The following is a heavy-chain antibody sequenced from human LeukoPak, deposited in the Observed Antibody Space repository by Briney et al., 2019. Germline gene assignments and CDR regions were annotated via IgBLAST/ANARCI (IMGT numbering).Heavy chain of an antibody. CDR1: GGSISSYY. D-gene: IGHD3-3*01. CDR2: IYYSGST. CDR3: ARGTENLEDAFDI. Sequence: PSETLSLTCTVSGGSISSYYWSWIRQPPGKGLEWIGYIYYSGSTNYNPSLKSRVTISVDTSKNQFSLKLSSVTAADTAVYYCARGTENLEDAFDIWGQGTMVTVSS. J-gene: IGHJ3*02. V-gene: IGHV4-59*01.